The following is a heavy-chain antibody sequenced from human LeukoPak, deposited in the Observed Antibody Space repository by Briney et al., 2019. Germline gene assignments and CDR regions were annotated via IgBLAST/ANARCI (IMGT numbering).Heavy chain of an antibody. CDR3: ARGQGTVTTH. D-gene: IGHD4-11*01. Sequence: SETLSLTCAVSGGSFSGYYWTWIRQPPGKGLEWIGEINHSGSANYNPSLMSRVTISLDTSKNHFSLNLSSVTAADTAVYYRARGQGTVTTHWGQGTLVTVSS. CDR1: GGSFSGYY. J-gene: IGHJ4*02. V-gene: IGHV4-34*01. CDR2: INHSGSA.